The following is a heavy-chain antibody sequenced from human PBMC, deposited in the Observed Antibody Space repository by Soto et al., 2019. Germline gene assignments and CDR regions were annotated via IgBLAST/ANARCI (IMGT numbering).Heavy chain of an antibody. CDR2: IYPGGSDT. D-gene: IGHD3-9*01. J-gene: IGHJ4*02. CDR3: ARVPLFDWLSPIDY. Sequence: PGESLKISYKGFGYSFTSYWIGCVRQMTGKGLEWMGIIYPGGSDTRYSPSFQGQVTISADKSISTAYLQWSSLKASDTAMYYCARVPLFDWLSPIDYWGQGTLVTVSS. CDR1: GYSFTSYW. V-gene: IGHV5-51*01.